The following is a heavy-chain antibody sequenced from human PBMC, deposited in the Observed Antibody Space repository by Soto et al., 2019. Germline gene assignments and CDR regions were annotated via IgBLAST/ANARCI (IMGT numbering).Heavy chain of an antibody. V-gene: IGHV4-31*03. D-gene: IGHD3-9*01. CDR2: IYYSGST. J-gene: IGHJ5*02. CDR1: GGSISSGGYY. Sequence: SETLSLTCTVSGGSISSGGYYWSWIRQHPGKGLEWIGYIYYSGSTYYNPSLKSRVTISVDTSKNQFSLKLSSVTAADTAVYYCARGPPALFSTAAPFDPWGQGTLVTVSS. CDR3: ARGPPALFSTAAPFDP.